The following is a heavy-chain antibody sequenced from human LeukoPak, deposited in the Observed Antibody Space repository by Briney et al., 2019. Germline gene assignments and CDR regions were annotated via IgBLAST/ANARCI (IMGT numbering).Heavy chain of an antibody. D-gene: IGHD5-24*01. CDR2: INHSGST. CDR3: ARRSGDGYNDDFDY. CDR1: GGSFSGYY. Sequence: TSETLSLTCAVYGGSFSGYYWSWIRQPPGKGLEWIGEINHSGSTNYNRSLKSRVTISVDTSKNQFSLKLSSVTAADTAVYYCARRSGDGYNDDFDYWGQGTLVTVSS. V-gene: IGHV4-34*01. J-gene: IGHJ4*02.